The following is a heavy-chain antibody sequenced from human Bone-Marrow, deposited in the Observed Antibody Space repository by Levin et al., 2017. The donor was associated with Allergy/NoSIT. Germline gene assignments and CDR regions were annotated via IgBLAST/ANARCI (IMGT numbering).Heavy chain of an antibody. CDR3: ARGPTTTPGTVWFDP. D-gene: IGHD1-1*01. Sequence: SQTLSLTCTVSGDSISNGGYYWTWFRQPAGKELEWIGRIYTSGSTHYNPSLKSRVTISVDTPNNQFSLTLSSVTAADTGLYHCARGPTTTPGTVWFDPWGQGTLVIVSS. J-gene: IGHJ5*02. V-gene: IGHV4-61*02. CDR1: GDSISNGGYY. CDR2: IYTSGST.